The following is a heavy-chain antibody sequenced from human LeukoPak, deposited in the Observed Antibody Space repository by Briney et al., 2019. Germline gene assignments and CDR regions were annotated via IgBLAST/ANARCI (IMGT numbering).Heavy chain of an antibody. CDR3: ARHGGDGYSWFDY. CDR1: GYNFNTYW. J-gene: IGHJ5*01. D-gene: IGHD5-24*01. Sequence: GESLKISCKGSGYNFNTYWIGWVRQMPGKGLEWMGIIYPGDSDAKYSPSFQGQVTISADKSISTAYLQWSSLKVSDTAMYYCARHGGDGYSWFDYWGQGTLVTVSS. V-gene: IGHV5-51*01. CDR2: IYPGDSDA.